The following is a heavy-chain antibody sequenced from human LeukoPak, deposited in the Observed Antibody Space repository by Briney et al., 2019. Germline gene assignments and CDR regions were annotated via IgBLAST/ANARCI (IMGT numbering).Heavy chain of an antibody. D-gene: IGHD3-3*01. CDR1: GFTFSSYW. Sequence: GGSLRLSCAASGFTFSSYWMHWVRQAPGKGLEWVGRIKSKTDGGTTDYAAPVKGRFTISRDDSKNTLYLQMNSLKTEDTAVYYCTTALFWSGYNFDYWGQGTLVTVSS. CDR3: TTALFWSGYNFDY. CDR2: IKSKTDGGTT. J-gene: IGHJ4*02. V-gene: IGHV3-15*01.